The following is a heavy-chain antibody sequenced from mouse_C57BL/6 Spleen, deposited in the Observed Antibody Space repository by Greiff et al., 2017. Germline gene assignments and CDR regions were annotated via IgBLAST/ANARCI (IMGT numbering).Heavy chain of an antibody. J-gene: IGHJ3*01. V-gene: IGHV1-9*01. CDR1: GYTFTGYW. CDR3: AGYDSTYGWFAY. Sequence: VQLQQSGAELMKPGASVKLSCKATGYTFTGYWIEWVKQRPGHGLEWIGEILPGGGCTNYNEKFKGKATFTADTSSTTAYMQLSILTTEDSAIYYGAGYDSTYGWFAYWGQGTLVTVSA. D-gene: IGHD1-1*01. CDR2: ILPGGGCT.